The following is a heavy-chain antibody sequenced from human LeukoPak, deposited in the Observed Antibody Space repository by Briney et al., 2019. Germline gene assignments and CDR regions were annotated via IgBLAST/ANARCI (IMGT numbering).Heavy chain of an antibody. CDR3: ARQSIAVAGFDY. CDR2: INPNSGGT. Sequence: AASVKVSCKASGYTFTGYYMHWVRQAPGQGLEWMGWINPNSGGTNYAQKFQGRVTMTRDTSISTAYMELSGLRSDDTAVYYCARQSIAVAGFDYWGQGTLVTVSS. D-gene: IGHD6-19*01. CDR1: GYTFTGYY. J-gene: IGHJ4*02. V-gene: IGHV1-2*02.